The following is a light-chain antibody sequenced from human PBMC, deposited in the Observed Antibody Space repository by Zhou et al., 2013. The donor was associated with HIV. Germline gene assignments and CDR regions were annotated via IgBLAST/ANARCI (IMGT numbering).Light chain of an antibody. V-gene: IGKV1-5*03. J-gene: IGKJ1*01. CDR3: QQYHSSWT. CDR1: QNIINW. CDR2: KSS. Sequence: DIQMTQSPSTLSASVGDTVTITCRASQNIINWLAWYQQKPGKAPRLLIYKSSTLELGVPSRFSGSGSATEFTLTISSLQPDDFATYYCQQYHSSWTFGQGT.